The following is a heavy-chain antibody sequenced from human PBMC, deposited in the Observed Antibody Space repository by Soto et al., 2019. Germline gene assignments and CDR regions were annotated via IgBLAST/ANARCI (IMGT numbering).Heavy chain of an antibody. CDR1: GFTFTRYS. CDR3: ARESEDLTSNFDY. V-gene: IGHV3-21*06. Sequence: GGSLRLSCAASGFTFTRYSMNWVRQAPGKGLEWVSSISSTTNYIYYGDSMKGRFTISRDNGKNSLYLEMHSLRAEDTAVYYCARESEDLTSNFDYWGQGTLVTVSS. CDR2: ISSTTNYI. J-gene: IGHJ4*02.